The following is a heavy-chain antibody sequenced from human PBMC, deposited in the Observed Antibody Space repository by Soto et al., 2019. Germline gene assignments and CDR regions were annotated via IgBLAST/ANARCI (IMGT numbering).Heavy chain of an antibody. J-gene: IGHJ4*02. CDR3: ARDKPAGYSYGYRPVAGIDY. CDR2: INPNSGGT. CDR1: GYTFTGYY. Sequence: ASVKVSCKASGYTFTGYYMHWVRQAPGQGLEWMGWINPNSGGTNYAQKFQGRVTMTRDTSISTAYMELSRLRSDDTAVYYCARDKPAGYSYGYRPVAGIDYWGQGTLVTVSS. D-gene: IGHD5-18*01. V-gene: IGHV1-2*02.